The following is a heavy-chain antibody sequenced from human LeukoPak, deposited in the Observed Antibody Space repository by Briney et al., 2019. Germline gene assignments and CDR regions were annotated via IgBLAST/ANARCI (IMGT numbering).Heavy chain of an antibody. CDR2: MNPNSGNT. CDR3: ARGGRSSSSGRNYYYYYYMDV. V-gene: IGHV1-8*01. D-gene: IGHD6-6*01. Sequence: ASVKVSCKASGYTFTRYDINWVRQATGQGLEWMGWMNPNSGNTGYAQKFQGRVTMTRNTSISTAYMELSSLRSEDTAVYYCARGGRSSSSGRNYYYYYYMDVWGKGTTVTVSS. CDR1: GYTFTRYD. J-gene: IGHJ6*03.